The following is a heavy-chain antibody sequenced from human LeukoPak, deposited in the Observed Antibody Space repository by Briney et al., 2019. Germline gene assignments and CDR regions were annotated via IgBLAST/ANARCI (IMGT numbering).Heavy chain of an antibody. V-gene: IGHV3-48*04. Sequence: SGGSLRLSCAASGFTFSGYSMKWVRQAPGKGLEWVSYISSSSGNVYYADSVKGRFTISRDNAKNSLYLQMNSLRAEDTAVYYCAIKTAAFDLWGQGTMVTVSS. CDR1: GFTFSGYS. CDR3: AIKTAAFDL. CDR2: ISSSSGNV. J-gene: IGHJ3*01.